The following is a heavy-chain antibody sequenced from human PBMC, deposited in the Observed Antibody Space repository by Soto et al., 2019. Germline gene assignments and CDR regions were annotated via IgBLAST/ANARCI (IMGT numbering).Heavy chain of an antibody. V-gene: IGHV1-2*02. CDR1: GYTFTGYY. D-gene: IGHD2-2*01. Sequence: ASVKVSCKASGYTFTGYYMHWVRQAPGQGLEWMGWINPNSGGTNYAQKFQGRVTMTRDTSISTAYMELSRLRSDDTAVYYCARDGVVPAANYYGMDVWGQGTTVTSP. CDR2: INPNSGGT. CDR3: ARDGVVPAANYYGMDV. J-gene: IGHJ6*02.